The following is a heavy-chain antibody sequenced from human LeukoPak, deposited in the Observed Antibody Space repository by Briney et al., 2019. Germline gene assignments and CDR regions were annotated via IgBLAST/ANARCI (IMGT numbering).Heavy chain of an antibody. CDR3: ARGGYYRFEY. CDR1: GFTFSTYW. V-gene: IGHV3-7*01. J-gene: IGHJ4*02. CDR2: IKEDGSEK. Sequence: GGSLRLSCAASGFTFSTYWMTWVRQAPGKGLEWVASIKEDGSEKYYVDSVQGRFTISRDNAKSSMYLQMNSLRAEDTGVYYCARGGYYRFEYWGQGALVTVSS. D-gene: IGHD2/OR15-2a*01.